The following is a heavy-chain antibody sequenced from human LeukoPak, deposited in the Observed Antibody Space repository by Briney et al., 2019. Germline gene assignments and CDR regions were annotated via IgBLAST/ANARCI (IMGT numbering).Heavy chain of an antibody. Sequence: SSETLSLTCAVSGGSISSSNWWSWVRQPPGKGLEWIGEIYHSGSTNYNPSLKSRVTISVDKSKNQFSLKLSSVTAADTAVYYCARLQYSGYYRYFDYWGQGTLVTVSS. V-gene: IGHV4-4*02. J-gene: IGHJ4*02. CDR1: GGSISSSNW. CDR2: IYHSGST. CDR3: ARLQYSGYYRYFDY. D-gene: IGHD3-22*01.